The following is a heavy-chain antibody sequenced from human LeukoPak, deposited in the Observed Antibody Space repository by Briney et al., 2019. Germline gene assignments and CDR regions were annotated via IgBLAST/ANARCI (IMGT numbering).Heavy chain of an antibody. D-gene: IGHD2-2*01. CDR3: ARAYPGDAFDI. V-gene: IGHV4-39*07. Sequence: PSETLSLTCTVSGDSISSSSIYWGWIRQPPGKGLEWIGSIYYSGSTNYNPSLKSRVTISVDTSKNQFSLKLSPVTAADTAVYYCARAYPGDAFDIWGQGTMVTVSS. J-gene: IGHJ3*02. CDR2: IYYSGST. CDR1: GDSISSSSIY.